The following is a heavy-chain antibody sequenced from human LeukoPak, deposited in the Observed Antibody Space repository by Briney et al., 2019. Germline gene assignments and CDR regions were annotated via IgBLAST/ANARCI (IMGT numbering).Heavy chain of an antibody. CDR3: ARGHYDILTGYPFDY. CDR1: GFTFSSYA. D-gene: IGHD3-9*01. J-gene: IGHJ4*02. CDR2: ISYDGSNK. Sequence: PGRSLRLSCAASGFTFSSYAMHWVRQAPGKGLEWVAVISYDGSNKYYADSAKGRFTISRDNSKNTLYLQMNSLRAEDTAVYYCARGHYDILTGYPFDYWAREPWSPSPQ. V-gene: IGHV3-30-3*01.